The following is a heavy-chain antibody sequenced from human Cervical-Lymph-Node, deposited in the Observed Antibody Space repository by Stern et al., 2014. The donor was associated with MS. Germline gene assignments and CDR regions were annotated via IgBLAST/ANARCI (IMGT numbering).Heavy chain of an antibody. J-gene: IGHJ4*02. CDR2: ISSSCSTI. D-gene: IGHD6-19*01. CDR3: ARDSPSWGWCFDY. V-gene: IGHV3-11*01. CDR1: GFTFSDYY. Sequence: VQLLESGGSLVKPGGSLRLSCAASGFTFSDYYMSWIRQAPGKGLAWVSYISSSCSTIYYADSVKGRFTISRDNAKNSLYLQMNSLRAEDTAVYYCARDSPSWGWCFDYWGQGTLVTVSS.